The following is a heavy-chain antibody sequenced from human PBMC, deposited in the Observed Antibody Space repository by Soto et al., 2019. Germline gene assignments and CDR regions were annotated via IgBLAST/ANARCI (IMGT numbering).Heavy chain of an antibody. Sequence: EVPLVESGGGLVQPGGSLRLSCAASGFPFSNYWMHWVRQARGKGLMWVSRINNDGSYTTDADSVKGRFTISRDNAKSSLYFKMNSLRAQDTAVYYGEKDFAGDFDYWGQGILVTVSS. V-gene: IGHV3-74*01. CDR2: INNDGSYT. D-gene: IGHD4-17*01. J-gene: IGHJ4*02. CDR3: EKDFAGDFDY. CDR1: GFPFSNYW.